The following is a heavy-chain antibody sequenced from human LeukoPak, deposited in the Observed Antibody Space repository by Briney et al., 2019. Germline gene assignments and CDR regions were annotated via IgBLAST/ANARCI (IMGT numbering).Heavy chain of an antibody. CDR3: ARDSSNYYDSSGYYGFDY. V-gene: IGHV1-46*01. J-gene: IGHJ4*02. D-gene: IGHD3-22*01. Sequence: ASVKVSCKASGYTFTSYYMHWVRQAPGQGLEWMGIINPSGGSTSYAQKFQGRVTMTRDTSTSTVYMELSSLRSEDTAVYYCARDSSNYYDSSGYYGFDYWGQGTLVTVSS. CDR2: INPSGGST. CDR1: GYTFTSYY.